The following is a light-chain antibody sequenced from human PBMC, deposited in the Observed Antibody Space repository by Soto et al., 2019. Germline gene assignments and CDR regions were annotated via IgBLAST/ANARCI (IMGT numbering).Light chain of an antibody. CDR3: QQRYNGLT. J-gene: IGKJ4*01. Sequence: EFVLTQSPATLSLSPGERATLSCRASQSVDRDLGWFQQKPGQAPRLLIFDASNRAPGVPSRFSGSGSGTDFTLTSSSLEPDDFAVYYCQQRYNGLTFGGGTKVEIK. CDR2: DAS. CDR1: QSVDRD. V-gene: IGKV3-11*01.